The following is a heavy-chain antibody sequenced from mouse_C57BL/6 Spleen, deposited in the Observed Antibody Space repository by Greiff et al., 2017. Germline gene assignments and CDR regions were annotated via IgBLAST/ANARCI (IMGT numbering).Heavy chain of an antibody. J-gene: IGHJ1*03. D-gene: IGHD1-1*02. CDR3: ARNYGKWYFDV. V-gene: IGHV14-2*01. CDR2: IDPEDGGT. Sequence: EVQLQQSGAELVKPGASVKLSCTASGFNITDYYMHWVKQRTEQGLEWIGRIDPEDGGTKYAPKFQGKDTITAATSSNTAYLQLSSLTSEDTAVYYCARNYGKWYFDVWGTGTTVTVSS. CDR1: GFNITDYY.